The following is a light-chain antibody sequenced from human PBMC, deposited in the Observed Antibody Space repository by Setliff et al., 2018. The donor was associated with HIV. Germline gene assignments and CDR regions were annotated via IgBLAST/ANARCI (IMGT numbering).Light chain of an antibody. CDR1: SSDVGGYNF. V-gene: IGLV2-11*01. CDR3: CSYAGSNTYV. J-gene: IGLJ1*01. Sequence: QSALTQPRSISGSPGQSVTISCTGSSSDVGGYNFVSWYQQHPGKAPKLVLYGVNKWPSGVPHRFSGSKSGNTASLTISGPQTEDEADYYCCSYAGSNTYVFGTGTKVTVL. CDR2: GVN.